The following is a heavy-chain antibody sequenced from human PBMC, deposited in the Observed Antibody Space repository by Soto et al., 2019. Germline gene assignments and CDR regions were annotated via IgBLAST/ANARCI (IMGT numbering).Heavy chain of an antibody. CDR2: IYSGGST. Sequence: EVQLVESGGGLVQPGGSLRLSCAASGFTVSSNYMSWVRQAPGKGLEWVSVIYSGGSTYYADSVKGRFTISRDNYKNTLYLQMNSLRAEDTAVYYCARDLWAVAAPSMDVWGKGTTVTVSS. CDR1: GFTVSSNY. CDR3: ARDLWAVAAPSMDV. D-gene: IGHD6-19*01. J-gene: IGHJ6*04. V-gene: IGHV3-66*01.